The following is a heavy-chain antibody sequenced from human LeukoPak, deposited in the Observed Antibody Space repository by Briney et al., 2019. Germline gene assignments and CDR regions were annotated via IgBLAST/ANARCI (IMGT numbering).Heavy chain of an antibody. CDR1: GYMFDDYT. CDR2: ISWNSGRI. D-gene: IGHD6-13*01. CDR3: AKDIGAAGLFDH. V-gene: IGHV3-9*01. Sequence: PGRSLRLSCGASGYMFDDYTMHWVRQAPGKGLEWVSDISWNSGRIGYADSVKGRFTISRDNAKNSLFLQMNRLRAEDTAFYYCAKDIGAAGLFDHWGQGTLVTVSS. J-gene: IGHJ4*02.